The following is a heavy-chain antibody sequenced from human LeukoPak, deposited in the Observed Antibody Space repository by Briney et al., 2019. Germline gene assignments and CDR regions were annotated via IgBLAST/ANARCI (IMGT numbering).Heavy chain of an antibody. CDR1: GGSISSSSYY. Sequence: PSETLSLTCTVSGGSISSSSYYWGWIRQPPGKGLEWIGSIYYSGSTYYNPSLKSRVTISVDTSKNQFSLKLSSVTAADTAVYYCARSPYMVRGLVDWFDPWGQGTLVTVYS. CDR2: IYYSGST. J-gene: IGHJ5*02. V-gene: IGHV4-39*01. CDR3: ARSPYMVRGLVDWFDP. D-gene: IGHD3-10*01.